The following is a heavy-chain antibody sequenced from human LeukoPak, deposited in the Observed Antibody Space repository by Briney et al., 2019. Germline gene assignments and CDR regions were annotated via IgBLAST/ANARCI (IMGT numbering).Heavy chain of an antibody. CDR1: GYTFTGYY. J-gene: IGHJ6*04. Sequence: ASVKVSCKASGYTFTGYYMHWVRQAPGQGLEWMGWINPNSGGTNYAQKFRGWVTMTRDTSISTAYMELSRLRSDDTAVYYCARSHYYGSGSAYGMDVWGKGTTVTVSS. V-gene: IGHV1-2*04. D-gene: IGHD3-10*01. CDR3: ARSHYYGSGSAYGMDV. CDR2: INPNSGGT.